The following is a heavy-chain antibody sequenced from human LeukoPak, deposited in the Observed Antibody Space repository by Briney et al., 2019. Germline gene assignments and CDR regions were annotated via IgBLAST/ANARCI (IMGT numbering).Heavy chain of an antibody. Sequence: PGGSLRLSCAASGFTFSTYAMSWVRQAPGKGLEWVSGLSGGGSSAYYADSVKGRFTISGDNSKNTLYLQMNSLRPEDTAVYYCAKGLTNLGDDWGQGTLVTVSS. D-gene: IGHD3-9*01. V-gene: IGHV3-23*01. CDR1: GFTFSTYA. CDR2: LSGGGSSA. J-gene: IGHJ4*02. CDR3: AKGLTNLGDD.